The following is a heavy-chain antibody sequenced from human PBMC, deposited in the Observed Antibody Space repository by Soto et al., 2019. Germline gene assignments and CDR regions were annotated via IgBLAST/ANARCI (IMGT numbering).Heavy chain of an antibody. Sequence: EVQLVESGGGLVQPGGSLRLSCAASGFTFSSYAMHWVRQAPGKGLEYVSAISSNGGSTYYANSVKGRFTISRDNSKNTLYLQMGSLRAEDMAVYYCARQHSGPYGMDVWGQGTTVTVSS. CDR3: ARQHSGPYGMDV. CDR2: ISSNGGST. D-gene: IGHD2-21*01. J-gene: IGHJ6*02. V-gene: IGHV3-64*01. CDR1: GFTFSSYA.